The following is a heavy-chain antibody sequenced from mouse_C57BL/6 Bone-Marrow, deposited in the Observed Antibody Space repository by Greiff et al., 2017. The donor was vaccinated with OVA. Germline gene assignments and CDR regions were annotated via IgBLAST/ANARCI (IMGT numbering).Heavy chain of an antibody. D-gene: IGHD2-1*01. CDR1: GFNIKDDY. CDR2: IDPENGDT. V-gene: IGHV14-4*01. J-gene: IGHJ3*01. CDR3: TTLIYYGNSAWFAY. Sequence: EVQLQQSGAELVRPGASVKLSCTASGFNIKDDYMHWVKQRPEQGLAWIGWIDPENGDTEYASKFQGKATITADTSSNTAYLQLSSLTSEDTAVYYCTTLIYYGNSAWFAYWGQGTLVTVSA.